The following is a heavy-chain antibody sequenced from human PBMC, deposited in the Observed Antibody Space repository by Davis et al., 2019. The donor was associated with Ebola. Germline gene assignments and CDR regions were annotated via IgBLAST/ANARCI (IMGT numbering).Heavy chain of an antibody. Sequence: GGSLRLSCAASGFTFSDYYMSWIRQAPGKGLEWVSSISSSSSYIYYADSVKGRFTISRDNAKNSLYLQMNSLRAEDTAVYYCARDDVSYYDSSGYFYWGQGTLVTVSS. CDR2: ISSSSSYI. J-gene: IGHJ4*02. CDR1: GFTFSDYY. V-gene: IGHV3-11*06. D-gene: IGHD3-22*01. CDR3: ARDDVSYYDSSGYFY.